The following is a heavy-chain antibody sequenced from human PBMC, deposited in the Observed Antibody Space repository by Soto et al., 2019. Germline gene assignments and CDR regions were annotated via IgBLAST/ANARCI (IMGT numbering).Heavy chain of an antibody. CDR1: GYTFTSYS. J-gene: IGHJ4*02. D-gene: IGHD5-12*01. Sequence: ASVKVSCKASGYTFTSYSMHWVRQAPGQRLEWMGWINAGNGNTEYSQKFQGRVTITRDTSASTAYMELSSLRSEDTAVYYCARAYTTTAFFYYWGQGTLVTVSS. CDR2: INAGNGNT. V-gene: IGHV1-3*01. CDR3: ARAYTTTAFFYY.